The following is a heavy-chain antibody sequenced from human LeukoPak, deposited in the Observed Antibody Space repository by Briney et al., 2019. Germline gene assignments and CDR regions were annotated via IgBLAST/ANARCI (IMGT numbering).Heavy chain of an antibody. Sequence: ASVKVSCKASGYTFTGYYVHWVRQAPGQGLEWMGWINPNSGGTNYAQKFQGRVTMTRDTSISTAYMELSRLRSDDTAVYYCTRYYYDSSGYLDAFDIWGQGTMVTVSS. CDR3: TRYYYDSSGYLDAFDI. V-gene: IGHV1-2*02. CDR1: GYTFTGYY. CDR2: INPNSGGT. J-gene: IGHJ3*02. D-gene: IGHD3-22*01.